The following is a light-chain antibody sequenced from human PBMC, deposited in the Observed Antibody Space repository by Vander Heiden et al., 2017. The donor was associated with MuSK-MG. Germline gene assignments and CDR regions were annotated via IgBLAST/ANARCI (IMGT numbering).Light chain of an antibody. CDR3: QVWDSRTDPSGV. CDR1: NIGSKS. J-gene: IGLJ3*02. V-gene: IGLV3-21*02. Sequence: SYVLTQPPSVSVVPGQTARITCGEDNIGSKSVHWYQQKPGQAPVLVVYDDSDRPSGIPERFSGSNSGNTATLTIRRVEAGDEADYYCQVWDSRTDPSGVFGGGTNLTVL. CDR2: DDS.